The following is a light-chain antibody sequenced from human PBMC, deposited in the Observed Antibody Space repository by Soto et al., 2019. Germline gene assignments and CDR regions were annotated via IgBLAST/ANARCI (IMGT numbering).Light chain of an antibody. V-gene: IGLV1-51*01. CDR1: SPNIGNSF. CDR2: DNN. CDR3: GAWDGGLSAFV. Sequence: QSVLTQPPSVSAAPGRTVTISCSGSSPNIGNSFVSWYQQLPGTAPRLLIYDNNERPSGIPDRFSGSKSGTSATLGITGLQTGDEADYYCGAWDGGLSAFVFGTGTKV. J-gene: IGLJ1*01.